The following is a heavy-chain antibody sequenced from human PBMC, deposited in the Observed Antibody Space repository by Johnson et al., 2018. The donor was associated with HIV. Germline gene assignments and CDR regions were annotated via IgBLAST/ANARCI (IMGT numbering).Heavy chain of an antibody. D-gene: IGHD7-27*01. J-gene: IGHJ3*02. Sequence: QVQLVESGGGVVQPGRSLRLSCAASGFTFSSYGMHWVRQAPGKGLEWVAVIWYDGSNKYYADSVKGRFTISRDNSKNTLYLQMKSLRAEDTAVYYWAKSTRGNWGSCFDIWGQGTMVTVSS. CDR2: IWYDGSNK. CDR1: GFTFSSYG. V-gene: IGHV3-33*06. CDR3: AKSTRGNWGSCFDI.